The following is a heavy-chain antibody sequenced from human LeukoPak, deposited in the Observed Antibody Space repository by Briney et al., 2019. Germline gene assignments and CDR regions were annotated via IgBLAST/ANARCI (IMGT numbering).Heavy chain of an antibody. D-gene: IGHD5-24*01. CDR1: GYTFTGYS. CDR2: INPNSGGT. Sequence: ASVKVSCTASGYTFTGYSMHWVRQAPGQGHEWMGWINPNSGGTNYAQKFQGRVTMTRDTSIRTAYMELSRLRYDDTAMYYCARSRDDYNPWYFDYWGQGTLVTVSS. CDR3: ARSRDDYNPWYFDY. J-gene: IGHJ4*02. V-gene: IGHV1-2*02.